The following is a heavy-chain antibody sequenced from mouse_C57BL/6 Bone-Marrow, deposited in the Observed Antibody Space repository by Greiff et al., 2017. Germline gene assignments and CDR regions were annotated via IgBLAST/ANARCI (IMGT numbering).Heavy chain of an antibody. CDR3: TTRIYYYGSSYGAMDY. CDR2: IDPENGDT. V-gene: IGHV14-4*01. D-gene: IGHD1-1*01. J-gene: IGHJ4*01. Sequence: VQLQQSGAELVRPGASVKLSCTASGFNIKDDYMHWVKQRPEQGLEWIGWIDPENGDTEYASKLQGKATIAADTSSNTAYLQLSSLTSEDTAVYYCTTRIYYYGSSYGAMDYWGQGTSVTVSS. CDR1: GFNIKDDY.